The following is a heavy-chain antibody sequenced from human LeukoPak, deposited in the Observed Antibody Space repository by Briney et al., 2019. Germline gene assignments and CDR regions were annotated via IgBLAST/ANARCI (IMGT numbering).Heavy chain of an antibody. CDR3: ARATNFDWLFDY. J-gene: IGHJ4*02. CDR1: GGTFSSYA. CDR2: IIPIFGTA. Sequence: SVTVSCKASGGTFSSYAISWVRQAPGQGLEWMGGIIPIFGTANYAQKFQGRVTITADESTSTAYMELSSLRSEDTAVYYCARATNFDWLFDYWGQGTLVTVSS. D-gene: IGHD3-9*01. V-gene: IGHV1-69*13.